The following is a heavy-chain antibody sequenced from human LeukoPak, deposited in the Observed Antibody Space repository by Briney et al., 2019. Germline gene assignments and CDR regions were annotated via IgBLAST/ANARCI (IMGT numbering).Heavy chain of an antibody. V-gene: IGHV3-7*01. CDR2: IKQDGSET. CDR3: ATGRAAHLFDY. Sequence: PGGCLRLSCAASGSTFTTHWMIWVRQAPGKGLEWVANIKQDGSETYYVDSVKGRFTISRDNAKNSLYLQMNSLRAEDTAIYYCATGRAAHLFDYWGQGILVTVSS. CDR1: GSTFTTHW. J-gene: IGHJ4*02. D-gene: IGHD6-6*01.